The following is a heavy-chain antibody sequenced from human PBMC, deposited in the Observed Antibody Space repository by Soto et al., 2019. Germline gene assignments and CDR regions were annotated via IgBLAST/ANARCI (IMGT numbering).Heavy chain of an antibody. CDR1: GFTFSSYW. D-gene: IGHD6-13*01. J-gene: IGHJ4*02. V-gene: IGHV3-74*01. CDR3: ARGAGRVGQQLVHY. Sequence: GGSLRLSCAASGFTFSSYWMHWVRQTPGKGLVWVSRINSDGSSTSYADSVKGRFTISRDNAKNTLYLQMNSLGAEDTAVYYCARGAGRVGQQLVHYWGQGTLVTVSS. CDR2: INSDGSST.